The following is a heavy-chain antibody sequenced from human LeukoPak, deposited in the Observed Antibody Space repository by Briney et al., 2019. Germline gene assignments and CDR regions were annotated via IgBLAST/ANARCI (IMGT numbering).Heavy chain of an antibody. D-gene: IGHD1-26*01. CDR1: GFTFSNYA. CDR2: ISGSDGST. Sequence: PGGSLRLSCAASGFTFSNYALTWVRQAPGQGLEWVSAISGSDGSTYYADYVKGRFTISTDNSKNTLYLQMNSLRAEDTAVYYCAKKGAGGSYYLDYWGQGTLVTVSS. CDR3: AKKGAGGSYYLDY. J-gene: IGHJ4*02. V-gene: IGHV3-23*01.